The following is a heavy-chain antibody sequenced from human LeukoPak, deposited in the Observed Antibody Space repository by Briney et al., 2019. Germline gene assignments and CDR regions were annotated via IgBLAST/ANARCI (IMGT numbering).Heavy chain of an antibody. V-gene: IGHV4-59*08. CDR2: IYYSGST. CDR3: ARGYYDSSGYYYADY. J-gene: IGHJ4*02. CDR1: GGSISSYY. D-gene: IGHD3-22*01. Sequence: SETLSLTCTVSGGSISSYYWSWIRQPPGKGLERIGYIYYSGSTNYNPSLKSRVTISVDTSKNQFSLKLSSVTAADTAVYYCARGYYDSSGYYYADYWGQGTLVTVSS.